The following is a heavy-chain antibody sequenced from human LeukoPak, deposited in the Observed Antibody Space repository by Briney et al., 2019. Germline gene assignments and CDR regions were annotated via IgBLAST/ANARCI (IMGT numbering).Heavy chain of an antibody. CDR1: GLTVSSNY. Sequence: PGGSLRLTCAGSGLTVSSNYMAWDRQAQGKGLEWVSISYSGGTTHYADSVKGRFTISRDNSKNTLYLQMSSLRAEDTAVYYCVKDLRYYYGSGSSDYWGQGTLVTVSS. J-gene: IGHJ4*02. CDR2: SYSGGTT. V-gene: IGHV3-66*01. D-gene: IGHD3-10*01. CDR3: VKDLRYYYGSGSSDY.